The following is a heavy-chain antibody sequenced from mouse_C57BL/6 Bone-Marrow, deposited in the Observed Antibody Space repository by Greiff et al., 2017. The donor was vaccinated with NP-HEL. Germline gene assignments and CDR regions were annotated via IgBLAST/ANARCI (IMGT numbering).Heavy chain of an antibody. Sequence: VKLVESGPELVKPGASVKISCKASGYAFSSSWMNWVKQRPGKGLEWIGRIYPGDGDTNYNGKFKGKATLTADKSSSTAYMQLSSLTSEDSAVYFCARDSDYDGYWYFDVWGTGTTVTVSS. CDR3: ARDSDYDGYWYFDV. CDR2: IYPGDGDT. CDR1: GYAFSSSW. D-gene: IGHD2-4*01. V-gene: IGHV1-82*01. J-gene: IGHJ1*03.